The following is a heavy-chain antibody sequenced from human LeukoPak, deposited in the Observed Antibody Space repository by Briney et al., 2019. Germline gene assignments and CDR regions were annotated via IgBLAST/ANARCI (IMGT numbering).Heavy chain of an antibody. D-gene: IGHD1-26*01. CDR1: GFTFSSYA. CDR3: AKGRRVGATLGIDY. CDR2: ISGSGGST. Sequence: GGSLRLSCAASGFTFSSYAMSWVRQAPGKGLEWVSAISGSGGSTYYADSVKGRSTTSRDNSKNTLYLQMNSLRAEDTAVYYCAKGRRVGATLGIDYWGQGTLVTVSS. J-gene: IGHJ4*02. V-gene: IGHV3-23*01.